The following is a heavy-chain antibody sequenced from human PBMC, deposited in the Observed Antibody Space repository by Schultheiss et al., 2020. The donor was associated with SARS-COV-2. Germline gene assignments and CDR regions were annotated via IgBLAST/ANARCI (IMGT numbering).Heavy chain of an antibody. CDR1: GGSISSYY. J-gene: IGHJ5*02. CDR2: IYYSGST. Sequence: SETLSLTCTVSGGSISSYYWSWIRQPPGKGLEWIGYIYYSGSTYYNPSLKSRVTISVDTSQNHFSLRLNSMTAADTAVYYCARVSRTSWFDPWGQGTLVTVSS. D-gene: IGHD1-7*01. CDR3: ARVSRTSWFDP. V-gene: IGHV4-59*08.